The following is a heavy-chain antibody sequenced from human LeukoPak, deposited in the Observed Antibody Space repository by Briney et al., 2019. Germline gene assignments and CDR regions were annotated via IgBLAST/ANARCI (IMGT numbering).Heavy chain of an antibody. CDR2: IYYSGST. CDR3: ARESVVVPAAKDDAFDT. Sequence: SETLSLTCTVSGGSISSYYWSWIRQPPGKGLEWIGYIYYSGSTNYNPSLKSRVTISVDTSKNQFSLKLSSVTAADTAVYYCARESVVVPAAKDDAFDTWGQGTMVTVSS. D-gene: IGHD2-2*01. J-gene: IGHJ3*02. V-gene: IGHV4-59*01. CDR1: GGSISSYY.